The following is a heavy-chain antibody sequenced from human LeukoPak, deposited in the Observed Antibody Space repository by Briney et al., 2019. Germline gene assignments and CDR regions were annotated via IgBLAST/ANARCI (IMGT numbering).Heavy chain of an antibody. CDR2: IYYSGTT. J-gene: IGHJ6*03. CDR3: ARMPGYSYYYMDV. CDR1: GGSISSSSYY. V-gene: IGHV4-39*07. Sequence: SETLSLTCTVSGGSISSSSYYWGWIRQPPGKGLEWIGSIYYSGTTYDNPSLKSRVTISVDTSKNQFSLKLSSVTAADTAVYSCARMPGYSYYYMDVWGKGTTVTVSS. D-gene: IGHD5-18*01.